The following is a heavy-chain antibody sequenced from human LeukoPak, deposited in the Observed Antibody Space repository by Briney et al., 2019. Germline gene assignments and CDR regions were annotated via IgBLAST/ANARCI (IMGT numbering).Heavy chain of an antibody. CDR2: IYYSGST. J-gene: IGHJ4*02. CDR3: ASLEYTRSHPDY. D-gene: IGHD6-6*01. Sequence: NSSETLSLTCTVSGGSISSYYWSWIRQSPGKGLEWIGYIYYSGSTNYNPSLKSRVTMSVDTSKNQFSLKLSSVTAADTAVYYCASLEYTRSHPDYWGQGTLVTVSS. V-gene: IGHV4-59*12. CDR1: GGSISSYY.